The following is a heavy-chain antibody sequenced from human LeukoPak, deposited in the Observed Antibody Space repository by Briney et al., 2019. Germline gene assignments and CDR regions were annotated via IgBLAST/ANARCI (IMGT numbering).Heavy chain of an antibody. CDR1: GFTCYGCA. CDR2: ISWNSGSI. Sequence: PGGSVRLSCAAWGFTCYGCAVLGLGRSPGGGVEWVSGISWNSGSIGYADSVKGRFTISRDNAKNSLYLQMNSLRAEDTALYYCAKDQDSSGWPDYWGQGTLVTVSS. V-gene: IGHV3-9*01. J-gene: IGHJ4*02. CDR3: AKDQDSSGWPDY. D-gene: IGHD6-19*01.